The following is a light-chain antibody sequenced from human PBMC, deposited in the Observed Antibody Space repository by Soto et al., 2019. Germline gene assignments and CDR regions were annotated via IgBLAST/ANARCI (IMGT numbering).Light chain of an antibody. V-gene: IGKV3-20*01. CDR3: QQYGSSGT. CDR1: QSISDT. Sequence: EILMTQSPATLSVSPGGRATLSCRASQSISDTLAWYQQKPGQAPRLLIYGASNRATGIPDRFSGSGSGTDFTLTISRLEPEDFAVYYCQQYGSSGTFGQGTKV. J-gene: IGKJ1*01. CDR2: GAS.